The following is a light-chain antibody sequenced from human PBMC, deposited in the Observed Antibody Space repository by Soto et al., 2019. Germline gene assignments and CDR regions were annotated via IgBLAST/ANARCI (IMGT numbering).Light chain of an antibody. CDR2: GAS. Sequence: IVLTQSPATLSLSPWERATLSCRASQGVSNHLVWYQQKPGQAPRLLIYGASTRATGIPARFSGSGSGTEFTLTISSLQSEDFAVYYCQQYNNWPRTFGQGTKVDIK. J-gene: IGKJ1*01. V-gene: IGKV3-15*01. CDR1: QGVSNH. CDR3: QQYNNWPRT.